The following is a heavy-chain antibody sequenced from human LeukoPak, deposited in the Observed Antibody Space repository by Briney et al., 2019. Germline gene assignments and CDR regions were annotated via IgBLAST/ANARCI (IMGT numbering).Heavy chain of an antibody. V-gene: IGHV4-34*01. CDR2: INHSGST. CDR1: GGSFSGYY. Sequence: SETLSLTCAVYGGSFSGYYWSWIRQPPGKGLEWTGEINHSGSTNYNPSLKSRVTISVDTSKNQFSLKLSSVTAADTAVYYCARHRKGRTFDYWGQGTLVTVSS. J-gene: IGHJ4*02. CDR3: ARHRKGRTFDY.